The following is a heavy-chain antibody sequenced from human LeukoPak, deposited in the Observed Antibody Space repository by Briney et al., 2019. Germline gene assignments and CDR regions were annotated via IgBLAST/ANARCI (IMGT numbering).Heavy chain of an antibody. Sequence: SETLSLTCAVSGGSISSGGYSWSWIRQPPGKGPEWIGYIYHSGSTYYNPSLKSRVTISVDRSKNQFSLKLSSVTAADTAVYYCARSTVTTPDAFDIWGQGTMVTVSS. CDR1: GGSISSGGYS. J-gene: IGHJ3*02. CDR2: IYHSGST. D-gene: IGHD4-17*01. CDR3: ARSTVTTPDAFDI. V-gene: IGHV4-30-2*01.